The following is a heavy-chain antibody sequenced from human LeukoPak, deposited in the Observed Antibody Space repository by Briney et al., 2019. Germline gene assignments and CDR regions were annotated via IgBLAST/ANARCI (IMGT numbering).Heavy chain of an antibody. Sequence: SETLSLTCAVSGGSISSSNWWSWLRQPPGKGLEWIGEIYHSGSTNYNPSLKSRVTISVDTSKNQFSLKLSSVTAADTAVYYCASRTAAPFDYWGQGTLVTVSS. CDR3: ASRTAAPFDY. D-gene: IGHD6-13*01. CDR2: IYHSGST. CDR1: GGSISSSNW. J-gene: IGHJ4*02. V-gene: IGHV4-4*02.